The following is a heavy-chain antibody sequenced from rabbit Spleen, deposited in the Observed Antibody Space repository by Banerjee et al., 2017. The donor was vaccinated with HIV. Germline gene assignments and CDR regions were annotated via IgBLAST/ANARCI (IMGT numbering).Heavy chain of an antibody. Sequence: QSLEESGGDLVKPGASLTLTCTASGFSFSGSHYMCWVRQAPGKGLEWIACIYAGGSGTTYYASWAKGRFTISKPSSTTVTLQMTSLTAADTATYFCARLGHADYPYAYGLKLWGPGTLVTVS. D-gene: IGHD6-1*01. CDR1: GFSFSGSHY. V-gene: IGHV1S40*01. J-gene: IGHJ4*01. CDR3: ARLGHADYPYAYGLKL. CDR2: IYAGGSGTT.